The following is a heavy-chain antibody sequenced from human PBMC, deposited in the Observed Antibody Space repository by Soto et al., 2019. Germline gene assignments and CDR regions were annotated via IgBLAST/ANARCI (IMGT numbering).Heavy chain of an antibody. CDR1: GFIFNEYG. D-gene: IGHD2-15*01. J-gene: IGHJ4*02. V-gene: IGHV3-33*03. Sequence: QVQLVESGGGVVQPGRSLRLSCAASGFIFNEYGMHWVRQAPGKGLEWVAVIWYDGSNKYYADSVKGRFTFSRHNSKNTMSLQMNSLRVEDTAVYYCARWGCSGSNCNLNQRSFDLWGQGTLVTVSS. CDR2: IWYDGSNK. CDR3: ARWGCSGSNCNLNQRSFDL.